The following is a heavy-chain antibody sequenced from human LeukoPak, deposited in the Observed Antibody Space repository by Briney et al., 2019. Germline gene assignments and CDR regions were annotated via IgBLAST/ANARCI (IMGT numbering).Heavy chain of an antibody. V-gene: IGHV4-59*01. CDR2: IYYSGST. Sequence: SETLSLTCTVSGGSISSYYWSWIRQPPGKGLEWTGYIYYSGSTNYNPSLKSRVTISVDTSKNQFSLKLSSVTAADTAVYYCASSHYDILTGYYPRFDYWGQGTLVTVSS. CDR1: GGSISSYY. CDR3: ASSHYDILTGYYPRFDY. D-gene: IGHD3-9*01. J-gene: IGHJ4*02.